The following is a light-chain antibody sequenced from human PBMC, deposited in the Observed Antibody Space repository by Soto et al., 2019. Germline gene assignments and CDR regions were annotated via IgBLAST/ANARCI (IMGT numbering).Light chain of an antibody. Sequence: QSVLSQPRSVSGSPGQSVTISCTGTSGDVGGYNYVSWYQQNPGKAPKLMIYDVSKRPSGVPDRFSGSKSGNTASLTISGLQAEDEADYYCCSYAGYYTWVFGGGTKLTVL. CDR3: CSYAGYYTWV. CDR2: DVS. CDR1: SGDVGGYNY. V-gene: IGLV2-11*01. J-gene: IGLJ3*02.